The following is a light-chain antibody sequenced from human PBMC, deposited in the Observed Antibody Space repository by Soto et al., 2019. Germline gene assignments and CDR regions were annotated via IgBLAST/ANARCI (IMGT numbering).Light chain of an antibody. J-gene: IGKJ5*01. CDR3: QQVNNYPIT. Sequence: EIVRTQSPATLSVSPGERATLSCRASQSVSSNLAWYQQKPGKAPSLLIHGASIMATGVPSRFSGSGSWTDFTLTISSLHPEDFAIYYCQQVNNYPITFGQGTRLEIK. V-gene: IGKV3-15*01. CDR2: GAS. CDR1: QSVSSN.